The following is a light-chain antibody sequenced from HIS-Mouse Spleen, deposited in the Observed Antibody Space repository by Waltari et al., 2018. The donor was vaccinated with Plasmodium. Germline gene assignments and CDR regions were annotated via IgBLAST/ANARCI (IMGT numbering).Light chain of an antibody. CDR2: EDS. Sequence: SYALTQPPSVSVSPGQTARITCPGDALPKKYAYWYQQKSGQAPVLVIYEDSKRPSGIPERFSGPSSGTMATLTISGAQVEDEADYYCYSTDSSGNHRVFGGGTKLTVL. CDR1: ALPKKY. V-gene: IGLV3-10*01. J-gene: IGLJ3*02. CDR3: YSTDSSGNHRV.